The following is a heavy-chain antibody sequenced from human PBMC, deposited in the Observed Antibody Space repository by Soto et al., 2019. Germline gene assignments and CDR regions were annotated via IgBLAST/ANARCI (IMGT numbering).Heavy chain of an antibody. J-gene: IGHJ4*02. D-gene: IGHD2-21*01. CDR3: VGGGLAYFDY. CDR2: ITGGGHT. CDR1: GFSFSIFE. V-gene: IGHV3-48*03. Sequence: GGSLRLSCAASGFSFSIFEMNWVRQLPGKGLEWLSYITGGGHTYYADSVKGRFTISRDNAKNSLFLQMTSLRVEDTAVYFCVGGGLAYFDYWGQGALVTVS.